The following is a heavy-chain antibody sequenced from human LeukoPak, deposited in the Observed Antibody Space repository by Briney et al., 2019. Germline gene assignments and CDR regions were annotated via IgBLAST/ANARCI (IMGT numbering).Heavy chain of an antibody. J-gene: IGHJ3*02. Sequence: ASVKVSCKASGYTFTSYGISWVRQAPGQGLEWMGWISAYSGNTNYAQKLQGRVTMTTDTSTSTAYMELRSLRSDDTAVYYCARLLAGIAAAGRAFDIWGQGTMVTVSS. CDR3: ARLLAGIAAAGRAFDI. CDR2: ISAYSGNT. CDR1: GYTFTSYG. V-gene: IGHV1-18*01. D-gene: IGHD6-13*01.